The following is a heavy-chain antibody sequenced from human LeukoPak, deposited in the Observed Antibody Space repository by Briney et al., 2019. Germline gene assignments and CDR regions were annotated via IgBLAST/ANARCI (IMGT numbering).Heavy chain of an antibody. V-gene: IGHV1-3*03. J-gene: IGHJ4*02. CDR2: INAGNGNT. Sequence: GASVKVSCKASGGTFSSYAISWVRQAPGQRLEWMGWINAGNGNTKYSQEFQGRVTITRDTSASTAYMELSSLRSEDMAVYYCARARGRFGTNAPPHFDYWGQGTLVTVSS. D-gene: IGHD3-10*01. CDR3: ARARGRFGTNAPPHFDY. CDR1: GGTFSSYA.